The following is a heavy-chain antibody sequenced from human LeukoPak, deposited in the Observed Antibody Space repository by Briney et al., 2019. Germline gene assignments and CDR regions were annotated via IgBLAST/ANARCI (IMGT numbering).Heavy chain of an antibody. D-gene: IGHD6-6*01. V-gene: IGHV1-2*02. Sequence: ASVKVSCKASGYTFTGYYMHWVRQAPGQGLEWMGWINPNSGGTNYAQKFQGRVTMTRDTSISTAYMELSRLRSDDTAVYYCAREFPLDSSSNYYYYGVDVWGQGTTVTVSS. CDR2: INPNSGGT. J-gene: IGHJ6*02. CDR3: AREFPLDSSSNYYYYGVDV. CDR1: GYTFTGYY.